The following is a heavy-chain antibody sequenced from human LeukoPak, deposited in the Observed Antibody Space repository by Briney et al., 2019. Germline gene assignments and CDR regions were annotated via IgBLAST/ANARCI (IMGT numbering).Heavy chain of an antibody. CDR2: ISGSGGST. J-gene: IGHJ4*02. Sequence: GGSLRLSCAASGFTLSSYAMSWVRQAPGKGMEWVSAISGSGGSTYYADSVKGPFTISRDNSNNTLYLQMNSLRAEDTAVYYCAKHSGSYIWVDYWGQRTPDTVSS. V-gene: IGHV3-23*01. CDR1: GFTLSSYA. D-gene: IGHD1-26*01. CDR3: AKHSGSYIWVDY.